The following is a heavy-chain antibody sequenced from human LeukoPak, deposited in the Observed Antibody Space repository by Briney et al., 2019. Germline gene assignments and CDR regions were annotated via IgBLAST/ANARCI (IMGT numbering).Heavy chain of an antibody. CDR3: ATLRQLGLSSSSGYFDY. Sequence: GRSLRLSCAASGFTFSSYAMHWVRQAPGKGLEWVAVISYDGSNKYYADSVKGRFTISRDNSKNTLYLQMNSLRAEDTAVYYCATLRQLGLSSSSGYFDYWGQGTLVTVSS. CDR2: ISYDGSNK. CDR1: GFTFSSYA. V-gene: IGHV3-30*04. D-gene: IGHD6-13*01. J-gene: IGHJ4*02.